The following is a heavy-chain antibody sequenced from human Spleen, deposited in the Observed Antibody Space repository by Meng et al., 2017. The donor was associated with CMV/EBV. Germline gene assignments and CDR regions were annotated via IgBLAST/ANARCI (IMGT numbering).Heavy chain of an antibody. CDR3: ARALLWFGELNDY. Sequence: GQLQESGPGLVKPSQTLSLTCTVSGGSISSGDYYWSWIRQPPGKGLEWIGYIYYSGSTYYNPSLKSRVTISVDTSKNQFSLKLSSVTAADTAVYYCARALLWFGELNDYWGQGTLVTVSS. D-gene: IGHD3-10*01. J-gene: IGHJ4*02. CDR1: GGSISSGDYY. CDR2: IYYSGST. V-gene: IGHV4-30-4*08.